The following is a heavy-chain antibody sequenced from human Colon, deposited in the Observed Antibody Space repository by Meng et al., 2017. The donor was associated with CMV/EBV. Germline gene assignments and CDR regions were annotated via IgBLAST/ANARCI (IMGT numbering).Heavy chain of an antibody. CDR2: ISSSSSNYI. D-gene: IGHD1-1*01. V-gene: IGHV3-21*05. Sequence: GESLKISCAASGFTFSSYSMNWVRQAPGKGLEWVSYISSSSSNYIFYADSVRGRFTISRDNAKNSLYLQLNSLKAEDTAVYYCARNGGRGYWGQGTLVTVSS. J-gene: IGHJ4*02. CDR1: GFTFSSYS. CDR3: ARNGGRGY.